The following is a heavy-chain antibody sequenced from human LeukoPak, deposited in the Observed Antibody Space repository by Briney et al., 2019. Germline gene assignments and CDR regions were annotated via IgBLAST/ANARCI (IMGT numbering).Heavy chain of an antibody. J-gene: IGHJ6*03. V-gene: IGHV4-59*01. Sequence: SETLPLTCPVPVGSFSIYYWAWTRQPPGKGMDWIGYISDSGTTNYNPSLKSRVTTSLDTSKNQFSLQLRSVTAADTAVYYCARDFMVRGDQVNYYYYYMDVWGTGATITVSS. CDR3: ARDFMVRGDQVNYYYYYMDV. D-gene: IGHD3-10*01. CDR1: VGSFSIYY. CDR2: ISDSGTT.